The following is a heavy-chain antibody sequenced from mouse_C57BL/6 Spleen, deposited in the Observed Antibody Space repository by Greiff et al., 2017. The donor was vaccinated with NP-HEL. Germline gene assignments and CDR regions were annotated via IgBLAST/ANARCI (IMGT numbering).Heavy chain of an antibody. V-gene: IGHV1-61*01. CDR1: GYTFTSYW. CDR3: AGGAWFAY. CDR2: IYPSDSET. Sequence: QVHVKQPGAELVRPGSSVKLSCKASGYTFTSYWMDWVKQRPGQGLEWIGNIYPSDSETHYNQKFKDKATLTVDKSSSTAYMQLSSLTSEDSAVYYCAGGAWFAYWGQGTLVTVSA. J-gene: IGHJ3*01.